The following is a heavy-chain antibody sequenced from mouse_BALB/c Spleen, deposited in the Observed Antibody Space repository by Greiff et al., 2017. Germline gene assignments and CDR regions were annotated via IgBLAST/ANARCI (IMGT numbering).Heavy chain of an antibody. CDR2: INSNGGST. Sequence: EVQLVESGGGLVQPGGSLKLSCAASGFTFSSYGMSWVRQTPDKRLELVATINSNGGSTYYPDSVKGRFTISRDNAKNTLYLQMSSLKSEDTAMYYCASISTMITTADYWGQGTTLTVSS. J-gene: IGHJ2*01. CDR3: ASISTMITTADY. CDR1: GFTFSSYG. V-gene: IGHV5-6-3*01. D-gene: IGHD2-4*01.